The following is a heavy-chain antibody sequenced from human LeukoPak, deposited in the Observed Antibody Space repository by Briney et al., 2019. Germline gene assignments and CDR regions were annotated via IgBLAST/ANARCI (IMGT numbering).Heavy chain of an antibody. V-gene: IGHV3-30-3*01. Sequence: PGGSLRLSCAASGFTFSSYAMHWVRQAPGKGLEWVAVISYDGSNKYYADSVKGRFTISRDNSKNTLYLQMNSLRAEDTAVYYCARDNNRSGGEGMVFKIWGKGTRVTVP. CDR2: ISYDGSNK. D-gene: IGHD3-22*01. CDR3: ARDNNRSGGEGMVFKI. J-gene: IGHJ3*02. CDR1: GFTFSSYA.